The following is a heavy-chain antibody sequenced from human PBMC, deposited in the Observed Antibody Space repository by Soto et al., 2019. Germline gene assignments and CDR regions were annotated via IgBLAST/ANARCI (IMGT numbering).Heavy chain of an antibody. CDR1: GYTFTGYY. J-gene: IGHJ4*02. D-gene: IGHD3-10*01. CDR3: ASDRITMVRGARNKQPCPSLDY. CDR2: INPNSGGT. V-gene: IGHV1-2*02. Sequence: ASVKVSCKASGYTFTGYYMHWVRQAPGQGLEWMGWINPNSGGTNYAQKFQGRVTMTRDTSISTAYMELSRLRSDDTAVYYCASDRITMVRGARNKQPCPSLDYWGQGTLVTVSS.